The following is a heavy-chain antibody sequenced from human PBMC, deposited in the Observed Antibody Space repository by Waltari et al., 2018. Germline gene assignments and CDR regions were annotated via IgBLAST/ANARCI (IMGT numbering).Heavy chain of an antibody. CDR2: IGSGGTT. V-gene: IGHV3-23*01. CDR1: GFTFNKYA. J-gene: IGHJ4*02. D-gene: IGHD1-1*01. Sequence: EVQLLESGGGLVQPGGSLRLSCAASGFTFNKYAMTRVRQAPGKGLEWVSGIGSGGTTFYADSVKGQFTISRVNSKNTLYLQMNNLRAGDTAVYFCAKAGMATGTTRSYFDYWGQGALVTVSS. CDR3: AKAGMATGTTRSYFDY.